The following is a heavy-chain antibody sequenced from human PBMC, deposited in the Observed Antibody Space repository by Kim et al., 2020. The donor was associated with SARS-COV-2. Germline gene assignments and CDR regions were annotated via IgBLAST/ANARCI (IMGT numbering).Heavy chain of an antibody. CDR2: INHSGST. Sequence: SETLSLTCAVYGGSFSGYYWSWIRQPPGKGLEWIGEINHSGSTNYNPSLKSRVTISVDTSKNQFSLKLSSVTAADTAVYYCARGQGYCSSTSCFVEAHNRYYFDYWGQGTLVTVSS. CDR3: ARGQGYCSSTSCFVEAHNRYYFDY. CDR1: GGSFSGYY. D-gene: IGHD2-2*01. J-gene: IGHJ4*02. V-gene: IGHV4-34*01.